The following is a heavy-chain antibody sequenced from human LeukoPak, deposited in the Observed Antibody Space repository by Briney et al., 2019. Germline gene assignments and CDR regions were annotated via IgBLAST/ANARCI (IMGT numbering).Heavy chain of an antibody. J-gene: IGHJ6*04. Sequence: GGSLRLSCAASGFTVSSNYMSWVRQAPGKGLEWVSVIYSGGSTYYADSVKGRFTISRDNSKDTLYLQMNSLRAEDTAVYYCARDQDYYGSGSYYPISRPYYYGMDVWGKGTTVTVSS. D-gene: IGHD3-10*01. CDR1: GFTVSSNY. CDR3: ARDQDYYGSGSYYPISRPYYYGMDV. V-gene: IGHV3-53*01. CDR2: IYSGGST.